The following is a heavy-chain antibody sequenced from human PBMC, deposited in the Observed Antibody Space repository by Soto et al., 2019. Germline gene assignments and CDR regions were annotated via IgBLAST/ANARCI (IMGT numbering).Heavy chain of an antibody. CDR2: ISAYNGNT. V-gene: IGHV1-18*01. J-gene: IGHJ6*03. Sequence: ASVKVSCKASGYTFTSYGISWVRQAPGQGLEWTGWISAYNGNTNYAQKLQGRVTMTTDTSTSTAYMELRSLRSDDTAVYYCARERYYGSGSYYTTNYYMDVWGKGTTVTVSS. CDR3: ARERYYGSGSYYTTNYYMDV. CDR1: GYTFTSYG. D-gene: IGHD3-10*01.